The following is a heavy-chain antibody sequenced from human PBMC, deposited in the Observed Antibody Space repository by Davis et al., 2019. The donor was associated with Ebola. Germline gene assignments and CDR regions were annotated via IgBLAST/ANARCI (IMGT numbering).Heavy chain of an antibody. CDR3: ASKVVAATPSFWFDP. CDR2: INHSGST. D-gene: IGHD2-15*01. Sequence: MPSETLSLTCTVSGGSISSYYWSWIRQPPGKGLEWIGEINHSGSTNYNPSLKSRVTISVDTSKNQFSLKLSSVTAADTAVYYCASKVVAATPSFWFDPWGQGTLVTVSS. J-gene: IGHJ5*02. CDR1: GGSISSYY. V-gene: IGHV4-34*01.